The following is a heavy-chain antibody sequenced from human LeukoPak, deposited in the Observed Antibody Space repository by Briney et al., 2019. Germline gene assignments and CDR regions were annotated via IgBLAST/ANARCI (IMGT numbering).Heavy chain of an antibody. Sequence: SETLSLTCTVSSGSISDYYWSWIRQPPGKELEWIASINYGGTTYYNPSLKSRVTISVDTSKNQFSLRLSSVTAADTAVYFCARYVVFGSGKYYFDYWGQGSLVTVSS. V-gene: IGHV4-59*04. CDR2: INYGGTT. J-gene: IGHJ4*02. D-gene: IGHD3-10*01. CDR3: ARYVVFGSGKYYFDY. CDR1: SGSISDYY.